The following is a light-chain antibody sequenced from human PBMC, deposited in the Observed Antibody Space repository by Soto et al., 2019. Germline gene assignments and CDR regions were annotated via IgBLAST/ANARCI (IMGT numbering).Light chain of an antibody. CDR1: QGISNY. J-gene: IGKJ1*01. CDR3: QKYNSAPWT. V-gene: IGKV1-27*01. Sequence: DIQMTQSPSSLSESVGDRLTITCRASQGISNYLAWYQQKPGTXPKXXISAASTLQTGVPSRFSGGGSGTDLTLTISSLQPEDGATYDGQKYNSAPWTFGQGTKVDIK. CDR2: AAS.